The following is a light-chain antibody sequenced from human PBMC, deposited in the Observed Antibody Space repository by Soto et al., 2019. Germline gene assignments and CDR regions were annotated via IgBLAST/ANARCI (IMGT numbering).Light chain of an antibody. V-gene: IGLV2-8*01. J-gene: IGLJ1*01. CDR2: EVS. CDR1: SSDVGADNY. Sequence: QSALTQPPSASGSPGQSVTISCTGTSSDVGADNYLSWYQQHPGKAPKLMIYEVSKRPSGVPDRFSGSKSGNTASLTVSGLQAEDEADYYCSSYAGSNNYVFGTGTKVTVL. CDR3: SSYAGSNNYV.